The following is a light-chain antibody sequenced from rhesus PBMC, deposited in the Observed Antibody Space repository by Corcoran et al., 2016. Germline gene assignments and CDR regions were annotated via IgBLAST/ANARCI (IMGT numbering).Light chain of an antibody. Sequence: QSAPTQSPSVSGSPGQSVTISCTGTSSDIGGSNRVSWYQLHPGKAPKVLIYEVIKRPSGVSDRFSASKSGNTASLPISGLQAEDEADYYCSSYATFNTCPFVSGTRLTVL. CDR3: SSYATFNTCP. CDR2: EVI. CDR1: SSDIGGSNR. J-gene: IGLJ1*01. V-gene: IGLV2-13*03.